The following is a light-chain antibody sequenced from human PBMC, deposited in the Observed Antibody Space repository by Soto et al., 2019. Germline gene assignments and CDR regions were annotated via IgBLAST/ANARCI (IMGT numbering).Light chain of an antibody. CDR2: EVS. J-gene: IGLJ3*02. CDR3: NSYTRSNTWV. Sequence: QPVLTQPASVSGSPGQSITISCTGTSNDVGGYNYVSWYQHHPGKAPKLMMYEVSNRPSGVSTRFSGSKSGNTASLTISGLQAEDEADYYCNSYTRSNTWVFGGGTKLTVL. CDR1: SNDVGGYNY. V-gene: IGLV2-14*01.